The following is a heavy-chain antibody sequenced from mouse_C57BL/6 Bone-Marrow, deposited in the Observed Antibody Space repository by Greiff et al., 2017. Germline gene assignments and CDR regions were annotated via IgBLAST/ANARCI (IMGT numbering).Heavy chain of an antibody. D-gene: IGHD2-5*01. CDR1: GYTFTSYW. CDR2: IDPNSGGT. V-gene: IGHV1-72*01. CDR3: ARSRATIVTTYYFDY. Sequence: QVQLQQSGAELVKPGASVKLSCKASGYTFTSYWMHWVKQRPGRGLEWIGRIDPNSGGTKYTEKFKGKATLTVDKPSSTAYMQLSSLTSEDSAVYYCARSRATIVTTYYFDYWGQGTTLTVSS. J-gene: IGHJ2*01.